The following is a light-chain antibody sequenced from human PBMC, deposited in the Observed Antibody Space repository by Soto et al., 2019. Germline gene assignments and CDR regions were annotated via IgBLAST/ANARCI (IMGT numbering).Light chain of an antibody. J-gene: IGKJ4*01. CDR1: QSVSSY. CDR3: QQYNNWPPLT. V-gene: IGKV3-15*01. CDR2: GAS. Sequence: EIVLTQSPATLSLSPGERATPSCRASQSVSSYLAWYQQKPGQAPRLLIYGASTRATGIPARFSGSGSGTEFTLTISSLQSEDFAVYYCQQYNNWPPLTFGGGTKVDIK.